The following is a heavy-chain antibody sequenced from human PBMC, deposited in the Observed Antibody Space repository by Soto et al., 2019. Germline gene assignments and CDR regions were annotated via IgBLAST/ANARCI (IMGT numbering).Heavy chain of an antibody. V-gene: IGHV3-48*01. J-gene: IGHJ5*02. Sequence: GGSLRLSCAASGFTFSSYSMNWVRQAPGKGLEWVSYIISSSSTIYYADSVKGRFTISRDNAKNSLYLQMNSLRAEDTAVYYCARDSGWEANWFNPWGQGTLVTVSS. CDR2: IISSSSTI. D-gene: IGHD6-19*01. CDR1: GFTFSSYS. CDR3: ARDSGWEANWFNP.